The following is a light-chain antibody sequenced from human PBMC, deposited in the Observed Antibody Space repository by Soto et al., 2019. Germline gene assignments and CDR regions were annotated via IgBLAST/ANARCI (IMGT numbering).Light chain of an antibody. CDR3: QQRSNWPLT. CDR1: QSVSSY. Sequence: EIVLTQSPATLSLSPGERATLSCRASQSVSSYLAWYQQKPGQAPRLLIYDISNRATGISGRFSGSGSGTDFTLTISSLEPEDSAVYYCQQRSNWPLTFGGGTKVEIK. J-gene: IGKJ4*01. CDR2: DIS. V-gene: IGKV3-11*01.